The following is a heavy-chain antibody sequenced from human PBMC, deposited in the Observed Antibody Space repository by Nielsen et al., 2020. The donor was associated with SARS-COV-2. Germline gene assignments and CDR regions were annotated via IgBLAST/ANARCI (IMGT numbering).Heavy chain of an antibody. Sequence: GESLKISCAASGFTFSSYAMSWVRQAPGKGLEWVAVIWFDGSNKYYADSVKGRFTISRDNSKNSVYLQMNSLRAEDTAVYYCARVLEGYSYGVYYFDYWGQGTLVTVSS. V-gene: IGHV3-33*08. J-gene: IGHJ4*02. CDR3: ARVLEGYSYGVYYFDY. D-gene: IGHD5-18*01. CDR2: IWFDGSNK. CDR1: GFTFSSYA.